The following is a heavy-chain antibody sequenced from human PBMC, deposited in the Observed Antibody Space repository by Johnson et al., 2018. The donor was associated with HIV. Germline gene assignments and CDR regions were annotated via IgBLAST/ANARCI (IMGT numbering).Heavy chain of an antibody. CDR1: GFTFSSYA. Sequence: QVQLVESGGGVVRPGGSLRLSCAASGFTFSSYAMYWVRQAPGKGLEWVAFISYDGSNKYYADSVKGRFTISRDNSKNTLYLQMNSLRAEDTAVYYCARDRVWFGELYAFDIWGQGTMVTVSS. V-gene: IGHV3-30-3*01. D-gene: IGHD3-10*01. J-gene: IGHJ3*02. CDR2: ISYDGSNK. CDR3: ARDRVWFGELYAFDI.